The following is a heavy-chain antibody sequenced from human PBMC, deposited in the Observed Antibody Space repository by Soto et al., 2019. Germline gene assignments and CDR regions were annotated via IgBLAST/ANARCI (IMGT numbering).Heavy chain of an antibody. Sequence: ASVKVSCKAAGYTFTSYGISWVRQAPGQGLEWMGWISAYNGNTNYAQKLQGRVTMTTDTSTSTAYMELRSLRSDDTAVYYCALDLMTGYRSSWYQDYGGQGTLVTVSS. J-gene: IGHJ4*02. CDR2: ISAYNGNT. CDR1: GYTFTSYG. CDR3: ALDLMTGYRSSWYQDY. V-gene: IGHV1-18*01. D-gene: IGHD6-13*01.